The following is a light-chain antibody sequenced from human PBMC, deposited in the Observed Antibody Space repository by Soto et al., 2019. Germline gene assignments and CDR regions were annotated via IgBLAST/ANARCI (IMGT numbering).Light chain of an antibody. CDR3: QQRSNWPPLT. J-gene: IGKJ4*01. CDR2: DAS. V-gene: IGKV3-11*01. CDR1: QSVSSY. Sequence: EIVMTQSPATLSLSPGERATLYCRASQSVSSYLAWYQQKPGQAPRLLIYDASNRATGIPARFSGSGSGTDFTLTISSLEPEDFAVYYCQQRSNWPPLTFGGGTKV.